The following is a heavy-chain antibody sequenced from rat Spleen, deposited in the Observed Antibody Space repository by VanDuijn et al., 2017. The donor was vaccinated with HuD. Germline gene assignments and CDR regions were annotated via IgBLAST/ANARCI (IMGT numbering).Heavy chain of an antibody. CDR1: GYSITSNY. J-gene: IGHJ3*01. Sequence: DVQLQESGPGLVKPSQSLSLTCSVTGYSITSNYWAWIRKFPGNKMEWMGYISYSGSTGYNPSLKSRISITRETSKNQFFLHLNSVTTEDTATYYCARSDYDGTYYYGWFAYWGQGTLVTVSS. D-gene: IGHD1-12*02. CDR3: ARSDYDGTYYYGWFAY. CDR2: ISYSGST. V-gene: IGHV3-1*01.